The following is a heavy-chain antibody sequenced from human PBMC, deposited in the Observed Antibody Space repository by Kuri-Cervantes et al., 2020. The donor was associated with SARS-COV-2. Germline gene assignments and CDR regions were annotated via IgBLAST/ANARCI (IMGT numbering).Heavy chain of an antibody. D-gene: IGHD7-27*01. CDR2: IYHSGST. V-gene: IGHV4-38-2*02. Sequence: GSLRLSCTVSGYSISSGYYWGWIRQPPGKGLEWIGSIYHSGSTYYNPSLKSRVTISVDTSKNQFSLKLSSVTAADTAVYPCVASLAWGRIDYWGQGTLVTVSS. CDR1: GYSISSGYY. J-gene: IGHJ4*02. CDR3: VASLAWGRIDY.